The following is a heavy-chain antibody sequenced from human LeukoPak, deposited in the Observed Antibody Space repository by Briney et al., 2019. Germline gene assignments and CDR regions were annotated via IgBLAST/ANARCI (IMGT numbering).Heavy chain of an antibody. CDR3: ASSTAMEAAASWFDP. D-gene: IGHD5-18*01. CDR2: IYYSGST. V-gene: IGHV4-59*01. J-gene: IGHJ5*02. Sequence: SETLSLTCTVSGGSISSYYWSWIRQPPGKGLEWIGYIYYSGSTNYNPSLKSRVTISVDTSKNQFSLKLSSVTAADTAVYYCASSTAMEAAASWFDPWGQGTLVTVSS. CDR1: GGSISSYY.